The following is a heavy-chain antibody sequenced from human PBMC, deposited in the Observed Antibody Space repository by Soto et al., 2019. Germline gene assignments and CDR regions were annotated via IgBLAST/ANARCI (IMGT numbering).Heavy chain of an antibody. CDR3: TRSLVGATDFDY. CDR2: IRSKAYGGTT. D-gene: IGHD1-26*01. CDR1: GFTFGDYA. V-gene: IGHV3-49*04. J-gene: IGHJ4*02. Sequence: SLRLSCTASGFTFGDYAMSWVRQAPGKGLEWVGFIRSKAYGGTTEYAASVKGRFTISRDDSKSIAYLQMNSLKTEDTAVYYCTRSLVGATDFDYWGQGTLVTVSS.